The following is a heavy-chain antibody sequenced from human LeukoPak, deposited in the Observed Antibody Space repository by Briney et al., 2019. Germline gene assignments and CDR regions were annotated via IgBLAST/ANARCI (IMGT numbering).Heavy chain of an antibody. Sequence: PSETLSLTCAVYGGSFSGYYWSWIRQPPGKGLEWIGEINHSGSTNYNPSLKSRVTISVDTSKNQFSLKLSSVTAADTAVYYCASQGLHYDILTGYAMWFDPWGQGTLVTVSS. J-gene: IGHJ5*02. V-gene: IGHV4-34*01. CDR1: GGSFSGYY. D-gene: IGHD3-9*01. CDR3: ASQGLHYDILTGYAMWFDP. CDR2: INHSGST.